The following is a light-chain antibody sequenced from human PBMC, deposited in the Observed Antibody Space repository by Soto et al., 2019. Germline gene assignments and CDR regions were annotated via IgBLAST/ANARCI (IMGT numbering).Light chain of an antibody. Sequence: EIVLTQSPGTLSLSPGERATLSCRASQSVSNNYLAWYQQKPGQAPRLLIYGASSRATGIPDRFSGSGSGTEFTLTMSRLEDEDCAVFYCQQYGSSPRTFGQGTRVEIK. CDR1: QSVSNNY. CDR3: QQYGSSPRT. J-gene: IGKJ1*01. CDR2: GAS. V-gene: IGKV3-20*01.